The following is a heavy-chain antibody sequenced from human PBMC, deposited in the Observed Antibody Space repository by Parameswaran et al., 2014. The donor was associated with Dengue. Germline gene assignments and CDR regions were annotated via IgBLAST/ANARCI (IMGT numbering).Heavy chain of an antibody. Sequence: MPGVRQMPGKGLEWVAVISYDGSNKYYADSVKGRFTISRDNSKNTLYLQMNSLRAEDTAVYYCARERLYSSSSWGQGTLVTGLL. CDR2: ISYDGSNK. CDR3: ARERLYSSSS. J-gene: IGHJ5*02. D-gene: IGHD6-6*01. V-gene: IGHV3-30*04.